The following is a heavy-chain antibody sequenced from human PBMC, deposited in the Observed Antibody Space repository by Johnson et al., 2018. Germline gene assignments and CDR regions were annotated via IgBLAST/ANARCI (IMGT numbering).Heavy chain of an antibody. CDR2: IWFDGSEK. V-gene: IGHV3-33*01. D-gene: IGHD1-14*01. J-gene: IGHJ3*02. Sequence: QVQLVESGGGVVQPGRSLRLSCAASGFIFSDYGMHWVRQAPGKGLEWVAVIWFDGSEKKYVDSVKGRFTISRDNSKNTLNLQMNSLRVEDTAVYYCAGLATTDNTLDIWGHGTVVIVSS. CDR3: AGLATTDNTLDI. CDR1: GFIFSDYG.